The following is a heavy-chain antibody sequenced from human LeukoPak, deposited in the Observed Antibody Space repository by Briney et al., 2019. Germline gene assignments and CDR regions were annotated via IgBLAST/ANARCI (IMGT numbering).Heavy chain of an antibody. J-gene: IGHJ3*02. CDR3: ARPFRWDYYDSSGPWSDAFDI. CDR2: ISWNSGSI. Sequence: GGSLRLSCAASGFTFDDYAMHWVRQAPGKGLEWVSGISWNSGSIGYADSVKGRFTISRDNAKNSLYLQMNSLRAEDTAVYYCARPFRWDYYDSSGPWSDAFDIWGQGTMVTVSS. D-gene: IGHD3-22*01. CDR1: GFTFDDYA. V-gene: IGHV3-9*01.